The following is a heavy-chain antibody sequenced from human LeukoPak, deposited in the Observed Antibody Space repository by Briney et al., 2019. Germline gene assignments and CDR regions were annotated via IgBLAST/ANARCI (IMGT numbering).Heavy chain of an antibody. CDR2: IIPIFGTA. CDR3: AREASIVGAPFDY. J-gene: IGHJ4*02. CDR1: GGTFSSYA. D-gene: IGHD1-26*01. V-gene: IGHV1-69*05. Sequence: SVKVSCKASGGTFSSYAISWVRQAPGQGLEWMGRIIPIFGTANYAQKFQGRVTITTDESTSTAYMELSSLRSEDTAVYYSAREASIVGAPFDYWGQGTLVTVSS.